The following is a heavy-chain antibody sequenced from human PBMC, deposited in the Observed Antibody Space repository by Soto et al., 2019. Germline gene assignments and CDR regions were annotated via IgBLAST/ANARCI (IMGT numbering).Heavy chain of an antibody. J-gene: IGHJ4*02. D-gene: IGHD3-22*01. Sequence: GASVKVSCKASGYTFTSYAMHWVRQAPGQRLEWMGWINAGNGNTKYSQKFQGRVTITRDTSASTAYMELSSLRSEDTAVYYCARGRLSYCDSSGYHPFDYWGQGTLVTVSS. V-gene: IGHV1-3*01. CDR2: INAGNGNT. CDR3: ARGRLSYCDSSGYHPFDY. CDR1: GYTFTSYA.